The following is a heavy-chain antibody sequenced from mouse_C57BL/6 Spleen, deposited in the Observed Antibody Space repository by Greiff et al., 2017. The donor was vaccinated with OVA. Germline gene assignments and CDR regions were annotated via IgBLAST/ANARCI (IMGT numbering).Heavy chain of an antibody. CDR2: ISSGGDYI. V-gene: IGHV5-9-1*02. Sequence: EVQRVESGEGLVKPGGSLKLSCAASGFTFSSYAMSWVRQTPEKRLEWVAYISSGGDYIYYADTVKGRFTISRDNARNTLYLQMSSLKSEDTAMYYCTRGSYYGSSPHAMDYWGQGTSVTVSS. CDR3: TRGSYYGSSPHAMDY. D-gene: IGHD1-1*01. J-gene: IGHJ4*01. CDR1: GFTFSSYA.